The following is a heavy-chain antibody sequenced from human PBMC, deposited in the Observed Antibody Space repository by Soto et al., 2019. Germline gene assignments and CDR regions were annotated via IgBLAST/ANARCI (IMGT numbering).Heavy chain of an antibody. Sequence: ASFMVSCSASGYTFTSYGISWVRQAPGQELEWMRWISAYNCNTNNAQNLQDRVNMTTDTSTSTAYMEMRSLSSDDTAVYYSATDSGLHYSSSYSVPYYFDYWGQGTLVTVSS. CDR1: GYTFTSYG. D-gene: IGHD3-22*01. V-gene: IGHV1-18*01. J-gene: IGHJ4*02. CDR3: ATDSGLHYSSSYSVPYYFDY. CDR2: ISAYNCNT.